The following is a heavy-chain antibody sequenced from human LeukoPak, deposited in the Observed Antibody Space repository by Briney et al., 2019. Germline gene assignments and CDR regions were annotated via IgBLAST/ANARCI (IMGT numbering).Heavy chain of an antibody. CDR2: IYYSGST. CDR3: AREPTYYYGSGSYYKPAGWFDP. CDR1: GGSISSYY. V-gene: IGHV4-59*01. J-gene: IGHJ5*02. D-gene: IGHD3-10*01. Sequence: SETLSLTCTVSGGSISSYYWSWIRQPPGKGLGWIGYIYYSGSTNYNPSLKSRVTISVDTSKNQFSLKLSSVTAADTAVYYCAREPTYYYGSGSYYKPAGWFDPWGQGTLVTVSS.